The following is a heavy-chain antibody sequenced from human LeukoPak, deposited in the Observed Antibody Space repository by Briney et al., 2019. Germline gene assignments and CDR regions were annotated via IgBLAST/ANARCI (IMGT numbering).Heavy chain of an antibody. CDR3: AKDRYVEDYYYGMDV. J-gene: IGHJ6*02. CDR1: GFTFSSYA. D-gene: IGHD5-12*01. V-gene: IGHV3-23*01. CDR2: ISGSGGST. Sequence: PGGSLRLSCAASGFTFSSYAMSWVRQAPGKGLEWVSAISGSGGSTYYVDSVKGRFTISRDNSKNTLYLQMNSLRAEDTAVYYCAKDRYVEDYYYGMDVWGQGTTVTVSS.